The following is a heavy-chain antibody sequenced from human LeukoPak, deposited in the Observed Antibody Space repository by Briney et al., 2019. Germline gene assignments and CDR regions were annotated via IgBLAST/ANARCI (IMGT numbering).Heavy chain of an antibody. CDR1: GFTFSNYA. Sequence: GGSLRLSCAASGFTFSNYAMRWVRQAPGKGLEWVSGISGSGDSTYYADSVKGRFTLSRDNSKNTLYLQMNSLRAEDTAVYYCARDGFRGWSVFDYWGQGTLVTVSS. D-gene: IGHD6-19*01. V-gene: IGHV3-23*01. J-gene: IGHJ4*02. CDR3: ARDGFRGWSVFDY. CDR2: ISGSGDST.